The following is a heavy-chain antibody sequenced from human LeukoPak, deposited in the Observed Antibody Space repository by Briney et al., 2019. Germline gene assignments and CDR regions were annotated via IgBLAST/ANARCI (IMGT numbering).Heavy chain of an antibody. CDR1: RLTFSDYS. V-gene: IGHV3-66*01. Sequence: PGGSLRLSCVASRLTFSDYSMTWVRQAPGKGLEWVSVIYSGGSTYYADSVKGRFTISRDNSKNTLYLQMNSLRAEDTAVYYCARGRYDFWSGYSYFDYWGQETLVTVSS. CDR2: IYSGGST. J-gene: IGHJ4*02. CDR3: ARGRYDFWSGYSYFDY. D-gene: IGHD3-3*01.